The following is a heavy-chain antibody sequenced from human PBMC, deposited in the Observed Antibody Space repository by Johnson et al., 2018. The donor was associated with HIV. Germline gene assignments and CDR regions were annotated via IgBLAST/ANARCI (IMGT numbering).Heavy chain of an antibody. CDR1: GFTFSDYY. Sequence: VQLVESGGGLVQPGGSLRLSCAASGFTFSDYYMSWIRQAPGKGLEWVSYISWNSGSIGYADSVKGRFTISRDNAKNSLYLQMNSLRAEDTAVYYCARDLGYYYGSGSYYRDAFDIWGQGTMVTVSS. CDR2: ISWNSGSI. V-gene: IGHV3-11*01. D-gene: IGHD3-10*01. J-gene: IGHJ3*02. CDR3: ARDLGYYYGSGSYYRDAFDI.